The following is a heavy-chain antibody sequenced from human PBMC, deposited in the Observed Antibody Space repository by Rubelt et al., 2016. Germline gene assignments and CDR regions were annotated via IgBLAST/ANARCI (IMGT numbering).Heavy chain of an antibody. D-gene: IGHD2-15*01. V-gene: IGHV3-7*01. CDR2: IKQDGSEK. CDR1: GFTFSSYA. CDR3: ARAFRYCSGGSCYSKYYFDY. J-gene: IGHJ4*02. Sequence: VKSGGGLVQPGGSLRLSCAASGFTFSSYAMSWVRQAPGKGLEWVANIKQDGSEKYYVDSVKGRFTISRDNAKNSLYLQMNSLRAGDTAVYYCARAFRYCSGGSCYSKYYFDYWGQGTLVTVSS.